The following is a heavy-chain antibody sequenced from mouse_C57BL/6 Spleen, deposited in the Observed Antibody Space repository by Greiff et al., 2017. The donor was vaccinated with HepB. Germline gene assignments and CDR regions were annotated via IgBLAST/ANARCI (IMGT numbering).Heavy chain of an antibody. CDR2: IRLKSDNYAT. V-gene: IGHV6-3*01. Sequence: EVMLVESGGGLVQPGGSMKLSCVASGFTFSNYWMNWVRQSPEKGLEWVAQIRLKSDNYATHYAESVKGRFTISRDDSKSSVYLQMNNLRAEDTGIYYCTGLWLGFAYWGQGTLVTVSA. J-gene: IGHJ3*01. D-gene: IGHD2-2*01. CDR1: GFTFSNYW. CDR3: TGLWLGFAY.